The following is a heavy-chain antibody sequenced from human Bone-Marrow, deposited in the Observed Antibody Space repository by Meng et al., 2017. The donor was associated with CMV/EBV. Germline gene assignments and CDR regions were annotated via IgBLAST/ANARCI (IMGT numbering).Heavy chain of an antibody. CDR1: GFTFDDYT. D-gene: IGHD3-22*01. J-gene: IGHJ4*02. CDR3: ARVTYYYDSGGYGRALYYFDY. V-gene: IGHV3-43*01. CDR2: ISWDGGST. Sequence: GESLKISCAASGFTFDDYTMHWVRQAPGKGLEWVSLISWDGGSTYYADSVKGRFTISRDNSKNSLYLQMNSLRTEDTAIYYCARVTYYYDSGGYGRALYYFDYWGQGALVTVSS.